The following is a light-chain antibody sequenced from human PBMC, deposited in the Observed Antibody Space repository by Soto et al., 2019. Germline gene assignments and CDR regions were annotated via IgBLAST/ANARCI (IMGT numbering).Light chain of an antibody. J-gene: IGLJ1*01. CDR1: SSDVGGYNY. V-gene: IGLV2-14*01. CDR3: SSYTSSSTPGV. CDR2: DVT. Sequence: QSVLTQPASVSGSPGQSITISCPGTSSDVGGYNYVSWYQQHPGKAPKLMIYDVTNRPSGVSNRFSGSKSGNTASLTISGLRAEDEADYYCSSYTSSSTPGVFGTGTKVTVL.